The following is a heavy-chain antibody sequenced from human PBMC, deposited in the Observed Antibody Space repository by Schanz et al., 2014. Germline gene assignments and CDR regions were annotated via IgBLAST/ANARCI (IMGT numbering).Heavy chain of an antibody. V-gene: IGHV1-18*01. J-gene: IGHJ5*02. CDR3: ARGPLGTSP. CDR2: ISPYTGNT. Sequence: QVQLVQSGDEVKKPGASVKVSCKTSGYTFSDYGITWVRQAPGQGLEWVGWISPYTGNTHYFDKMEGRVTMTTDTSTSTAYMELRSLRSDDTAMYYCARGPLGTSPWGQGTLVTVSS. D-gene: IGHD5-12*01. CDR1: GYTFSDYG.